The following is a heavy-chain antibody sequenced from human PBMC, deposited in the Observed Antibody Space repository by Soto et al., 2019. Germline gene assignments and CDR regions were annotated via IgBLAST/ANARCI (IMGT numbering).Heavy chain of an antibody. Sequence: QVQLQQWGAGLLKPSETLSLTCAVYGGSISNGYWNWFRQPPGEGLEWIGEINHNTNTIYNPSLTSRVTISVDTSKNHFSLKLTSVTAADTAVYYCARGVRLFLGSLDPWGQGTLVTVSS. V-gene: IGHV4-34*01. J-gene: IGHJ5*02. D-gene: IGHD2-15*01. CDR1: GGSISNGY. CDR3: ARGVRLFLGSLDP. CDR2: INHNTNT.